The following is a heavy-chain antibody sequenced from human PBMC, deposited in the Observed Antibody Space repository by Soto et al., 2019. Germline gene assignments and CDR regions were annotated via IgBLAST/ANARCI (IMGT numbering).Heavy chain of an antibody. V-gene: IGHV3-30*18. J-gene: IGHJ4*01. CDR1: GFTFSSYG. Sequence: GGSLRLSCAASGFTFSSYGMHWVRQAPGKGLEWVAVISYDGSNKYYADSVKGRFTISRDNSKNTLYLQMNSLRAEDTAVYYCAKDLGTAMAIPFDYWGHGTLVTVSS. CDR2: ISYDGSNK. D-gene: IGHD5-18*01. CDR3: AKDLGTAMAIPFDY.